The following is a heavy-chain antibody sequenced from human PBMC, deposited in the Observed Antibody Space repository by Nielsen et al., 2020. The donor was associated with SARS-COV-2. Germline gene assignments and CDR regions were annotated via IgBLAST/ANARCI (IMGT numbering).Heavy chain of an antibody. D-gene: IGHD3-9*01. CDR3: ARNAEGLRYFDWWGSNWFDP. Sequence: WLRQPPGKGLEWVSGINWNGGSTGYADSVKGRFTISRDNAKNSLYLQMNSLRAEDTALYHCARNAEGLRYFDWWGSNWFDPWGQGTLVTVSS. V-gene: IGHV3-20*01. CDR2: INWNGGST. J-gene: IGHJ5*02.